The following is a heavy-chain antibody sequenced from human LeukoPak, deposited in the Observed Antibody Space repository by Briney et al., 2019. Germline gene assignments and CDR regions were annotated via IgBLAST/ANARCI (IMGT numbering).Heavy chain of an antibody. CDR3: ARSVVTLYWYFDL. V-gene: IGHV4-59*01. J-gene: IGHJ2*01. Sequence: SETLSLTCTVSGGSISGYYYNWIRQPPGKGLEWIGYIYYSGSTNYNPSLKSRVTISLDTSKNQFSLKLSSVTTADTAVYYCARSVVTLYWYFDLWGRGTLVTVPS. D-gene: IGHD4-23*01. CDR2: IYYSGST. CDR1: GGSISGYY.